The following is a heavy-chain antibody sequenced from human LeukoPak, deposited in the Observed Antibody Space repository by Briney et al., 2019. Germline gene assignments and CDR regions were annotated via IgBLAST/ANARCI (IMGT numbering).Heavy chain of an antibody. V-gene: IGHV5-51*01. D-gene: IGHD4-23*01. J-gene: IGHJ4*02. CDR3: ARHTTVGGSLRFDY. CDR1: GYGFSSYW. CDR2: ICPGDSDT. Sequence: GESLKISCKGSGYGFSSYWIGWVRQMPGKGLEYMGIICPGDSDTRYSQSFQGQVAISADKSITTAYLQWSSLKASDTAMYYCARHTTVGGSLRFDYWGQGTLVSVSS.